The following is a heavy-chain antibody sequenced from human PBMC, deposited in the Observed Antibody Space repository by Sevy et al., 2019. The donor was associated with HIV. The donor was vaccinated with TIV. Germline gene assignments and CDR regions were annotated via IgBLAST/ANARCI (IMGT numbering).Heavy chain of an antibody. CDR1: GFNVTFNS. J-gene: IGHJ4*02. Sequence: GGSLRLSCAASGFNVTFNSMSWVRQAPGRGLVWVSVIYVGRNTYYADSVKGRFTIFRDSFKDTVDLQMDSLRPEDSGVYYCVRERAGIDHWGQGTLVTVSS. V-gene: IGHV3-53*01. CDR3: VRERAGIDH. CDR2: IYVGRNT. D-gene: IGHD6-19*01.